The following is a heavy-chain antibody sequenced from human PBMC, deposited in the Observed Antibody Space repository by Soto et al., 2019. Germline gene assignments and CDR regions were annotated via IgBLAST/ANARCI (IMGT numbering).Heavy chain of an antibody. CDR1: GFSLDDYS. J-gene: IGHJ6*02. CDR3: AKGVRRTLNAMAV. V-gene: IGHV3-9*01. CDR2: ISWNRDKR. Sequence: EVQLVESGGDLVEHGASLRLSCAGFGFSLDDYSMHWVQQSPGKGLEWVYGISWNRDKRCFAASVRGRFTVSKDSAKNPLFLPMNSLTIEDTALNYCAKGVRRTLNAMAVWGEGTAVIVSS. D-gene: IGHD1-1*01.